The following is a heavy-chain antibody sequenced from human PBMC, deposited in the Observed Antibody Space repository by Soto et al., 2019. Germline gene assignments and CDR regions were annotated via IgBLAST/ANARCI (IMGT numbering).Heavy chain of an antibody. V-gene: IGHV3-30*18. CDR3: AKNLGQSGYYYGMDV. CDR2: ISYDGSNK. Sequence: VGSLRLSCAASGFTFSSYGMHWVRQAPGKGLEWVAVISYDGSNKYYADSVKGRFTISRDNSKNTLYLQMNSLRAEDTAVYYCAKNLGQSGYYYGMDVWGQGTTVTVSS. J-gene: IGHJ6*02. CDR1: GFTFSSYG.